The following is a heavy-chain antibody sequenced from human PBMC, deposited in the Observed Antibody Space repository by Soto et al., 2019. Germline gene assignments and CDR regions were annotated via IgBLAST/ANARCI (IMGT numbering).Heavy chain of an antibody. V-gene: IGHV4-39*01. Sequence: QLQLQESGPGLVKLSETLSLTCSVSGDSINSDKYYWGWIRQPPGKGLEWIGSIYFRGNTYYNPSLQTRVTISLDKSNSQFSLQLNSVTAADSAVYFCARLEGLATISYYFDFWGQGALVTVSS. CDR1: GDSINSDKYY. CDR2: IYFRGNT. D-gene: IGHD5-12*01. CDR3: ARLEGLATISYYFDF. J-gene: IGHJ4*02.